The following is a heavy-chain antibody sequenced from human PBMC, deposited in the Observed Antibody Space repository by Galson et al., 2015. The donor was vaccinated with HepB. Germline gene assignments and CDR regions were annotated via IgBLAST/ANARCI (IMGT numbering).Heavy chain of an antibody. CDR2: IYWDDDK. V-gene: IGHV2-5*02. CDR3: ALARGDCSSTSCPPYYFDY. CDR1: GFSLSTSGVG. D-gene: IGHD2-2*01. J-gene: IGHJ4*02. Sequence: PALVKPTQTLTLTCTFSGFSLSTSGVGVGWIRQPPGKALEWLALIYWDDDKRYSPSLKSRLTITKDTSKNQVVLTMTNMDPVDTATYYCALARGDCSSTSCPPYYFDYWGQGTLVTVSS.